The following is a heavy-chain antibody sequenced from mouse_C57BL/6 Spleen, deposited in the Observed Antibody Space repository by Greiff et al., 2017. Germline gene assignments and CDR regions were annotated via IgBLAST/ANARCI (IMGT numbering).Heavy chain of an antibody. CDR3: ARRVDY. J-gene: IGHJ2*01. CDR2: IYPGDGDT. CDR1: GYAFSSSW. V-gene: IGHV1-82*01. Sequence: QVQLQQSGPELVKPGASVKISCKASGYAFSSSWMNWVKQRTGKGLEWIGRIYPGDGDTNYNGKFKGKATLTADKSSSTAYMQLSSLTSDDSAVYFCARRVDYWGQGTTLTVSS.